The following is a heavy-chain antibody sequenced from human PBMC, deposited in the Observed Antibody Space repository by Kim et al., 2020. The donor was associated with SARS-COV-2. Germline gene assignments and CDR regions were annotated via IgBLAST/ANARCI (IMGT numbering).Heavy chain of an antibody. J-gene: IGHJ4*02. Sequence: KGRFTISRDNAKNSLYLQMNSLRAEDTAVYYCAREGEGTYYDILTGVLDYWGQGTLVTVSS. CDR3: AREGEGTYYDILTGVLDY. D-gene: IGHD3-9*01. V-gene: IGHV3-11*06.